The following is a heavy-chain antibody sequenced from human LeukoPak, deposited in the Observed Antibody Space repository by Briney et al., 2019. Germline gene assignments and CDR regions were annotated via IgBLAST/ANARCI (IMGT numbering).Heavy chain of an antibody. Sequence: PGGSLRLSCAASGFTFSSYAMSWVRQAPGKGLEWVSAISGSGGSTYYADSVKGRFTISRDNSKNTLYLQMNSLRAEDTAVYYCARDFLRGGDQPDWFDPWGQGTLVTVSS. V-gene: IGHV3-23*01. D-gene: IGHD2-21*02. CDR2: ISGSGGST. J-gene: IGHJ5*02. CDR1: GFTFSSYA. CDR3: ARDFLRGGDQPDWFDP.